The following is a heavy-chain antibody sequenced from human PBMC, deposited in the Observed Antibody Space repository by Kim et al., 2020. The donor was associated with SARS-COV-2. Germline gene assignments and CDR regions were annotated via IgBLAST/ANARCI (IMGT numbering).Heavy chain of an antibody. V-gene: IGHV6-1*01. J-gene: IGHJ4*02. D-gene: IGHD3-10*01. CDR3: TRYMTQTGAIDC. Sequence: SQTLSLTCAISGDSVSSNSAAWNWIRQSPSRGLEWLGRTYYKSKWYNDYAASVESRITINPDTSKNQVSLQLNSVTPEDTALYYCTRYMTQTGAIDCWGQGTLVTVSS. CDR2: TYYKSKWYN. CDR1: GDSVSSNSAA.